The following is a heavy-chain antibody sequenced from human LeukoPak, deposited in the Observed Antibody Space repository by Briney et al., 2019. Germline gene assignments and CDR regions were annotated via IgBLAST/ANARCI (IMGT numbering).Heavy chain of an antibody. J-gene: IGHJ3*02. CDR2: INPNSGGT. D-gene: IGHD3-3*01. CDR1: GYTFTDYY. V-gene: IGHV1-2*02. CDR3: ARDWGITIFGVYDAFDI. Sequence: EASVKVSCKPSGYTFTDYYMHWVRQAPGQGLEWMGWINPNSGGTNYAQKFQGRVTMTRDTSISTAYMELSRLRSDDTAVYYCARDWGITIFGVYDAFDIWGQGTMVTVSS.